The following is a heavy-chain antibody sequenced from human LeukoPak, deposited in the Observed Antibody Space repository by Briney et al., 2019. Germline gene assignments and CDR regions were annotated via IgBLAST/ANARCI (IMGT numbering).Heavy chain of an antibody. Sequence: SVKVSCKASVCTLSSYAISWVRQAPGQGLEWMGGIIPIFGTANYAQKFQGRVTITADESTSTAYMELSSLRSEDTAVYYCARESDLYCSSTSCRFDPWGQGTLVTVSS. CDR1: VCTLSSYA. CDR3: ARESDLYCSSTSCRFDP. D-gene: IGHD2-2*01. J-gene: IGHJ5*02. CDR2: IIPIFGTA. V-gene: IGHV1-69*13.